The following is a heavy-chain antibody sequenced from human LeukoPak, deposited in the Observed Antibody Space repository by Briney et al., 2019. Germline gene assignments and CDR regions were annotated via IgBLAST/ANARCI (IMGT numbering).Heavy chain of an antibody. D-gene: IGHD1-14*01. V-gene: IGHV3-11*01. CDR3: AREEEPFDY. J-gene: IGHJ4*02. Sequence: GRSLRLSCAPSAFTFSNYYMSWISQAPGKGLEWDSYISSSGSAIYYADSVKGRFTISRENAKNSLYLQMNSLRAKDTAVYYCAREEEPFDYWGQGTLVTVSS. CDR2: ISSSGSAI. CDR1: AFTFSNYY.